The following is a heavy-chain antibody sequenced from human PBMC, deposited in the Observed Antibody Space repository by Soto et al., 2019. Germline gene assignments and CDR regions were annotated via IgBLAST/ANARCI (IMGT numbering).Heavy chain of an antibody. CDR3: AGRPEIHPR. V-gene: IGHV4-4*02. CDR2: IHRDGVT. CDR1: GGSTRSSDW. D-gene: IGHD1-26*01. J-gene: IGHJ4*02. Sequence: QVHLQASGPGLVKPSETRSLTCAISGGSTRSSDWWTWVRQPPGEGLEWIGEIHRDGVTNYNSSLKSRLTISLDQSRNQFSLSLTSVTAADAAVYYCAGRPEIHPRWGQGILVPVSS.